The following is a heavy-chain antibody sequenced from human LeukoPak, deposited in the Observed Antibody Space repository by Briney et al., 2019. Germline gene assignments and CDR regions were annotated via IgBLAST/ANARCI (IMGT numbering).Heavy chain of an antibody. CDR3: ARGDGGGSYYYYYMDV. CDR1: GYTFTSYY. Sequence: GASVEVSCKASGYTFTSYYMHWVRQAPGQGLEWMGIIHPSGGSTSYAQKFQGRVTMTRDTSTSTVYMELSSLRSEDTAVYYCARGDGGGSYYYYYMDVWGKGTTVTISS. J-gene: IGHJ6*03. CDR2: IHPSGGST. V-gene: IGHV1-46*01. D-gene: IGHD2-15*01.